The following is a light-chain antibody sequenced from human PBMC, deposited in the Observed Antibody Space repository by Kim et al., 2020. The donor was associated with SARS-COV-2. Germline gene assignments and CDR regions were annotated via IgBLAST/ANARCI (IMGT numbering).Light chain of an antibody. Sequence: SSELTQDPAVSVALGQTVRITCQGDSLRTYYATWYQQKPGQDPMLVIYGKNNRPSEIPDRFSGSSSGNTASLTITGAQAEDEADYYCSSRDSNNNVIFGAGTNLTVL. V-gene: IGLV3-19*01. CDR1: SLRTYY. J-gene: IGLJ2*01. CDR2: GKN. CDR3: SSRDSNNNVI.